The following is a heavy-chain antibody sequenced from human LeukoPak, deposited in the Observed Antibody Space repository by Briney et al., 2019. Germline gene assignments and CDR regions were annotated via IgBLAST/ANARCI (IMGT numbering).Heavy chain of an antibody. J-gene: IGHJ4*02. CDR2: IHESGST. CDR3: ARHEAFSQKD. CDR1: GVSMSSNNW. Sequence: SGTLSLTCAVSGVSMSSNNWWSWVRQPPGKGLEWIGEIHESGSTNYNPSLKSRVTISVDKSKDQFSLKLSSVTAADTAVYYCARHEAFSQKDWGQGTQVTVS. D-gene: IGHD3-16*01. V-gene: IGHV4-4*02.